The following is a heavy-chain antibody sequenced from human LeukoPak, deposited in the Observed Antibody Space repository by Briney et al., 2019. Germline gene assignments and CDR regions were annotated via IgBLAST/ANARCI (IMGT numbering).Heavy chain of an antibody. CDR1: GGSFSGYH. J-gene: IGHJ6*03. CDR2: INPSGST. CDR3: ARGRHDITMIVVVMTSVSYYLDV. V-gene: IGHV4-34*01. Sequence: PSETLSLTCAVYGGSFSGYHWTWIRQSPGKGREWIGDINPSGSTYYNPSLKSRLTISVDTSKNQFSRKLRSVTAADTAVYYCARGRHDITMIVVVMTSVSYYLDVWGKGTTVTVS. D-gene: IGHD3-22*01.